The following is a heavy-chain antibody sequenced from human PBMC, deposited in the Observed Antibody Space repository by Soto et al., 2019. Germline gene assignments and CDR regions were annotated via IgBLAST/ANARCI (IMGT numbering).Heavy chain of an antibody. J-gene: IGHJ4*01. D-gene: IGHD1-1*01. CDR1: EFTFSSYE. CDR3: AREGKTGWIDY. V-gene: IGHV3-48*03. CDR2: ITSGGSII. Sequence: PGGSLRLSCAASEFTFSSYEMNWVRQAPGKGLEWVSYITSGGSIIYYADSVKGRITLSRDDAKNSLYLQMTSLRAEDTAVYYCAREGKTGWIDYWAHRTLVTVAS.